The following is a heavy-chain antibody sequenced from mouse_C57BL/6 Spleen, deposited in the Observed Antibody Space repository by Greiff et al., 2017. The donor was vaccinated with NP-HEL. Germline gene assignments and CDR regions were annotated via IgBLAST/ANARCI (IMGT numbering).Heavy chain of an antibody. Sequence: QVQLKQSGAELVKPGASVKMSCKASGYTFTSYWITWVKQRPGQGLEWIGDIYPGSGSTNYNEKFKSKATLTVDTSSSTAYMQLSSLTSEDSAVYYCARLSTTVVADWYFDVWGTGTTVTVSS. CDR1: GYTFTSYW. J-gene: IGHJ1*03. D-gene: IGHD1-1*01. CDR3: ARLSTTVVADWYFDV. CDR2: IYPGSGST. V-gene: IGHV1-55*01.